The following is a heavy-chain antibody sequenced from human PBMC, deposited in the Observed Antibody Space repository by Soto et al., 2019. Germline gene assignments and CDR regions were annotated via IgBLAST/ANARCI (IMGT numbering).Heavy chain of an antibody. D-gene: IGHD3-10*01. CDR3: VGDQDTTAPMVHGNC. V-gene: IGHV3-48*02. Sequence: EVQLVESGGGLAQPGGSLRLSCAASGITFSTYAMNWVRQAPGTGLEWVSYINSRGSYIVYADSVKGRFTVSRDNAKNSLYLQMNSLRDADTATYHCVGDQDTTAPMVHGNCWGQGTLVTVS. CDR2: INSRGSYI. CDR1: GITFSTYA. J-gene: IGHJ4*02.